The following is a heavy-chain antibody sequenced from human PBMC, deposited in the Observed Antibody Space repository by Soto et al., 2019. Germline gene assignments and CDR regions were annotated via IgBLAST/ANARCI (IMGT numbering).Heavy chain of an antibody. J-gene: IGHJ6*03. Sequence: QVQLVQSGAEVMKPGASVKVSCQASGYTFTNYDVTWVRQAPGQGLEWMGWISVYDGNTDYGERFQGRVTMTTDTATSTAYMELRSLRSDDTAAYYCARDTIMDVWGEGTTVTVSS. V-gene: IGHV1-18*01. CDR3: ARDTIMDV. D-gene: IGHD3-10*01. CDR2: ISVYDGNT. CDR1: GYTFTNYD.